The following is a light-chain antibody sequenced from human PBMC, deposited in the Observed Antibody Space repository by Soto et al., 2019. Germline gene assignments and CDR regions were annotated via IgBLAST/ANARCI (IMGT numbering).Light chain of an antibody. CDR2: DAS. CDR3: QQYYRSSIT. CDR1: QTISSW. V-gene: IGKV1-5*01. J-gene: IGKJ5*01. Sequence: RASQTISSWLAWYQQKPGKAPKLLIYDASTLERGVPSRFSGTGSGTEFTLTISSLQPDDFATYYCQQYYRSSITFGQGTRLEIK.